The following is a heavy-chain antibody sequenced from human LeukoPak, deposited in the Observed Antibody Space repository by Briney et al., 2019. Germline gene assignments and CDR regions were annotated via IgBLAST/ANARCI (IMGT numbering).Heavy chain of an antibody. CDR1: GGSISSYY. V-gene: IGHV4-59*01. J-gene: IGHJ4*02. CDR2: IYYSGST. Sequence: SETLSLTCTVSGGSISSYYWSWIRQPPGKGLEWIGYIYYSGSTNYNPSLKSRGTISVDTSKNQFSLKLSSVTAADTAVYYGARLKSRHTPPCDYWGQGTLVTVST. CDR3: ARLKSRHTPPCDY.